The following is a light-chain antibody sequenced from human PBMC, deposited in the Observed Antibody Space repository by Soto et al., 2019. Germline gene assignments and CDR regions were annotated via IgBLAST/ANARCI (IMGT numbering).Light chain of an antibody. CDR3: QQYGTSPTT. J-gene: IGKJ2*01. CDR1: QSVNSGF. CDR2: GAS. V-gene: IGKV3-20*01. Sequence: VLTQSPGTLSLSPGERATLSCWASQSVNSGFLAWYQQKPGQAPRLLIFGASSRATGIPDRFSGSGSGTDFTLTISRLQPEDFAVYYCQQYGTSPTTFGQGTRLEIK.